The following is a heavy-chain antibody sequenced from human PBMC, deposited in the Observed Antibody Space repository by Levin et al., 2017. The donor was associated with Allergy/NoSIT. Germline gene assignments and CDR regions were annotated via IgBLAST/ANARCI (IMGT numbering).Heavy chain of an antibody. Sequence: GGSLRLSCAASGFTFSDAWMTWVRQAPGKGLEWVGRIKRKADGETTDYAAPVQGRFTISRDDSKNTLYLQMNSLKTEDTAVYYCTTGYCGSASCAPGAYWGQGTLVTVSS. CDR1: GFTFSDAW. V-gene: IGHV3-15*01. J-gene: IGHJ4*02. D-gene: IGHD2-2*01. CDR2: IKRKADGETT. CDR3: TTGYCGSASCAPGAY.